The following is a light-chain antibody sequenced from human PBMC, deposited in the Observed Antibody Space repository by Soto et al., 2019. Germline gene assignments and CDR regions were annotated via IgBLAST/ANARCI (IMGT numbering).Light chain of an antibody. CDR3: CSHSSSITWM. Sequence: QSALTQTASVSGSPGQSITISCTGTSSDVGGYNFVSWYQQHPGKDPKLIIHEVTNRPSGVSGRFSGSKSGNTAFLTISGLQAEDEAVYYCCSHSSSITWMFGGGTKVTVL. J-gene: IGLJ3*02. V-gene: IGLV2-14*03. CDR2: EVT. CDR1: SSDVGGYNF.